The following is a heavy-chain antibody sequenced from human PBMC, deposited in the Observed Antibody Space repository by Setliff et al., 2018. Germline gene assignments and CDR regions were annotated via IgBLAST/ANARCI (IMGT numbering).Heavy chain of an antibody. CDR2: IYHSGNT. Sequence: PSETLSLTCDVSGASISTYYYWGWIRQPPGKGLEWIGTIYHSGNTYYNPSLKSRVTISVDTSKNQFSLKLSSVTAADTALYYCTVYNTGSSKDHYWGQGTPVTVSS. CDR1: GASISTYYY. D-gene: IGHD2-8*02. CDR3: TVYNTGSSKDHY. J-gene: IGHJ4*02. V-gene: IGHV4-38-2*01.